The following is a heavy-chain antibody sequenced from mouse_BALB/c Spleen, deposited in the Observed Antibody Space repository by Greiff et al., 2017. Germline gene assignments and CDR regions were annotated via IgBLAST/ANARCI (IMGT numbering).Heavy chain of an antibody. J-gene: IGHJ4*01. CDR3: ARDALTVAMDY. CDR2: IWGDGST. Sequence: QVQLKQSGPGLVAPSQSLSITCTVSGFSLTSYGVSWVRQPPGKGLEWLGVIWGDGSTNYHSALKSRLSISKDNSKSQVFLKMNSLQTDDTARYYCARDALTVAMDYWGQGTSVTVSS. CDR1: GFSLTSYG. D-gene: IGHD1-1*01. V-gene: IGHV2-3*01.